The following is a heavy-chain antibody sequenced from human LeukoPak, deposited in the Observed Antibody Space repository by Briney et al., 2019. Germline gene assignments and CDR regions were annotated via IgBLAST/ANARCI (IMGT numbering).Heavy chain of an antibody. CDR3: AKDGQGLTYYFDY. V-gene: IGHV3-30*18. J-gene: IGHJ4*02. D-gene: IGHD3-16*01. Sequence: PGGSLRLSCVASGFTFSSYGMHWVRQAPGKGLEWVAVISDDGSKKYYVDSVKGRFTISRDNSKNTLYLQMNSLRAEDTAVYYCAKDGQGLTYYFDYWGQGTLVTVSS. CDR2: ISDDGSKK. CDR1: GFTFSSYG.